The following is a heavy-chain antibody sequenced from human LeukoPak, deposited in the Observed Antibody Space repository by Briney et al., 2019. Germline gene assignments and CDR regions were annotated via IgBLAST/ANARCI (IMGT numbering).Heavy chain of an antibody. J-gene: IGHJ4*02. CDR3: AKSRSGYYILED. CDR1: GFTFRNYA. CDR2: TNDGGGFT. V-gene: IGHV3-23*01. D-gene: IGHD3-3*01. Sequence: GGSLRLSCAASGFTFRNYAMSWVRQAPGKGLEWVSATNDGGGFTYYADSVKGRCTISRDNPRNTLYLQINSLRAEDTALYYCAKSRSGYYILEDWGQGTLVTVSS.